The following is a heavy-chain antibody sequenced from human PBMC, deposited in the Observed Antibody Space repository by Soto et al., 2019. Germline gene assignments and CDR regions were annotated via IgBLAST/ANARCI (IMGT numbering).Heavy chain of an antibody. CDR1: GYTFTSYY. Sequence: ASVKVSCKASGYTFTSYYMHWVRQAPGQGLEWMGIINPSGGSTSYAQKFQGRVTMTRDTSTSTVYMELSSLRSEDTAVYYCARSAYSGVYYYYRMDVWGQGTKVPVAS. J-gene: IGHJ6*02. CDR2: INPSGGST. D-gene: IGHD3-10*01. CDR3: ARSAYSGVYYYYRMDV. V-gene: IGHV1-46*01.